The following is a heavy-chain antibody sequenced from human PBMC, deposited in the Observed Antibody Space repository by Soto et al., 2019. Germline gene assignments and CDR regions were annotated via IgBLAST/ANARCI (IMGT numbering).Heavy chain of an antibody. CDR3: ARAIAAAGPRFDS. CDR1: AYTLTRYG. J-gene: IGHJ5*01. V-gene: IGHV1-18*01. Sequence: SANVSCQTSAYTLTRYGISCVRQAPGQGLEWMGWISAYNGNTNYAQKLQGRVTMTTDTSTSTAYMELRSLRSDDTAVYYCARAIAAAGPRFDSWGQGTLVTVSS. CDR2: ISAYNGNT. D-gene: IGHD6-13*01.